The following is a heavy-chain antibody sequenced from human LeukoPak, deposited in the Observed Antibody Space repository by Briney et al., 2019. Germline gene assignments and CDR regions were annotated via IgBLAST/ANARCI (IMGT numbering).Heavy chain of an antibody. D-gene: IGHD3-16*01. CDR1: GGSISSSSYY. CDR3: ARLKLGAYFDL. CDR2: IYYSGST. Sequence: EPSETLSLTCTVSGGSISSSSYYWGWIRQPPGKGLEWIGSIYYSGSTYYNPSLKSRVTILLDTSKNQCSLKLTSVSAADTAVYYCARLKLGAYFDLWGRGTLVTVSS. J-gene: IGHJ2*01. V-gene: IGHV4-39*07.